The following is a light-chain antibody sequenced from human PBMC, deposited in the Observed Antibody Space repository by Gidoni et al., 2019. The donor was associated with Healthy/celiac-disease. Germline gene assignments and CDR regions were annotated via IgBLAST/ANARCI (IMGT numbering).Light chain of an antibody. CDR1: QSVSSY. CDR2: DAS. J-gene: IGKJ5*01. CDR3: QQRSNWPRVT. Sequence: IVLTQSPATLSLSPGERATLPCRASQSVSSYLAWYQQKPGQAPRLLIYDASNRATGSPARFSGSGSGTDVTLTISSLEPEDFAVYYCQQRSNWPRVTFGQXTRLEIK. V-gene: IGKV3-11*01.